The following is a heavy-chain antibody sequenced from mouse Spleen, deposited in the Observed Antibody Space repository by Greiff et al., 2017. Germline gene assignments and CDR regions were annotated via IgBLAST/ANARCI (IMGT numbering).Heavy chain of an antibody. CDR1: GYTFTDYY. CDR3: ARVDYRYDEGVAY. J-gene: IGHJ3*01. V-gene: IGHV1-26*01. CDR2: INPNNGGT. D-gene: IGHD2-14*01. Sequence: EVQLQQSGPELVKPGASVKISCKASGYTFTDYYMNWVKQSHGKSLEWIGDINPNNGGTSYNQKFKGKATLTVDKSSSTAYMELRSLTSEDSAVYYCARVDYRYDEGVAYWGQGTLVTVSA.